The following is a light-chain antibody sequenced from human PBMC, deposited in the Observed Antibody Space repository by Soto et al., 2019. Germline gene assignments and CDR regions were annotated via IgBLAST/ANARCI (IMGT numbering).Light chain of an antibody. J-gene: IGLJ1*01. CDR2: EVS. CDR3: SSYGGRYYYV. Sequence: QSVLTQPPSAAGSPGQSVTISCTGTSTDVGGYNYVSWYQQYPGKAPKLMIYEVSKRPSGVPDRFSGSKSGNTASLTVSGLQAEDEADYYCSSYGGRYYYVFATGPKVNVL. V-gene: IGLV2-8*01. CDR1: STDVGGYNY.